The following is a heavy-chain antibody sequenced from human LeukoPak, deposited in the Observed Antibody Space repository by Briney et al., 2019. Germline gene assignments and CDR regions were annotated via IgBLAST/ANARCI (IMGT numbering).Heavy chain of an antibody. CDR3: ARGGARGYYGSGSLGSYYYYGMDV. CDR1: GGSISSGGYS. CDR2: VYHSGST. D-gene: IGHD3-10*01. V-gene: IGHV4-30-2*01. Sequence: KPSQTLSLTCAVSGGSISSGGYSWSWIRQPPGKGLEWIPNVYHSGSTYYNPSLKSRVTISVDRSKNQFSLKLSSVTAADTAVYYCARGGARGYYGSGSLGSYYYYGMDVWGQGTTVTVSS. J-gene: IGHJ6*02.